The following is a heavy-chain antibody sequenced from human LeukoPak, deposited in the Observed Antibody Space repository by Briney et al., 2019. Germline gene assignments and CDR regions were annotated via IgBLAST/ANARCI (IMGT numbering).Heavy chain of an antibody. CDR2: IYHSGST. CDR3: ARGYSATYGRFDP. CDR1: GGSISSGGYS. D-gene: IGHD1-26*01. Sequence: SQTLSLTCAVSGGSISSGGYSWSWIRQPPGKGLEWIGYIYHSGSTYYNPSLKSRVTISVDRSKNQFSLKLSSVTAADTAVYFCARGYSATYGRFDPWGQGTLVTVSS. V-gene: IGHV4-30-2*01. J-gene: IGHJ5*02.